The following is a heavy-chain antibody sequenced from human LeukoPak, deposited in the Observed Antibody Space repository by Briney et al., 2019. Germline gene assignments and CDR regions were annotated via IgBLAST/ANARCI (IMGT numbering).Heavy chain of an antibody. Sequence: SETLSLTCAVSGGSISSGGYSWSWIRQPPGKGLEWIGYIYHSGSTYYNPSLKSRVTISVDRSKNQFSLKLSSVTAADTAVYYCARAVVVTATKYNWFDPWGQGTLVTVFS. D-gene: IGHD2-21*02. J-gene: IGHJ5*02. CDR2: IYHSGST. CDR1: GGSISSGGYS. CDR3: ARAVVVTATKYNWFDP. V-gene: IGHV4-30-2*01.